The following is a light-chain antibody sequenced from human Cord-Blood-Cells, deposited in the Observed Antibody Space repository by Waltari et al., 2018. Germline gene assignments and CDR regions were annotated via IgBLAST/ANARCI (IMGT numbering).Light chain of an antibody. CDR3: QAWDSSTAV. CDR1: KLGDKY. CDR2: QDS. J-gene: IGLJ2*01. V-gene: IGLV3-1*01. Sequence: SYELTQPPSVSVSPGQTASITCSGAKLGDKYACWYQQKPGQSPVRVIYQDSKRPSGIPERFSGSNSGNTATLTISGTQAMYEADYYCQAWDSSTAVFGGGTKLTVL.